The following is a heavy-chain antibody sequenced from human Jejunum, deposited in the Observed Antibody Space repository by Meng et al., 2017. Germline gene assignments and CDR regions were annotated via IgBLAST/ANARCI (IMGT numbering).Heavy chain of an antibody. Sequence: QVPRVESGGGVVQPGKSLRLSCAASGFNFTNYGMHWVRQAPGKGLXWVAVIWHDGSKVFYADSVRGRFTISRDNSHNTVDLQMNSVRVDDTAVYFCLRGRDYWGQGTLVTVSS. CDR3: LRGRDY. CDR1: GFNFTNYG. CDR2: IWHDGSKV. J-gene: IGHJ4*02. V-gene: IGHV3-33*01. D-gene: IGHD3-10*01.